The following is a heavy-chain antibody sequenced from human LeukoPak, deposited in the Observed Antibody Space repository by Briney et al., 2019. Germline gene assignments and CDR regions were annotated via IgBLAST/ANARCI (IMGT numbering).Heavy chain of an antibody. CDR1: GGSISSSSYY. CDR2: IYYSGST. V-gene: IGHV4-39*01. Sequence: SETLSLTCTVSGGSISSSSYYWGWIRQPPGKGLEWIGSIYYSGSTYYNPSLKSRVTISVDTSKNQFSLKLSSVTAADTAVYYCARHPGGAGYSSSFTAEEGGNWFDPWGQGTLVTVSS. J-gene: IGHJ5*02. CDR3: ARHPGGAGYSSSFTAEEGGNWFDP. D-gene: IGHD6-6*01.